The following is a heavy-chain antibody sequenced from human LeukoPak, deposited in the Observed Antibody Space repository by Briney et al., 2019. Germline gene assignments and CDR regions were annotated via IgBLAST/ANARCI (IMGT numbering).Heavy chain of an antibody. CDR3: ASYDYDSSGFGY. Sequence: SETLSLTCTVSGGSISSYYWSWIRQPPGKGLEWIGYIYYSGSTNYNPSLKSRVTISVDTSKNQFSLKLSSVTAADTAVYYCASYDYDSSGFGYWGQGTLVTVSS. CDR1: GGSISSYY. CDR2: IYYSGST. J-gene: IGHJ4*02. D-gene: IGHD3-22*01. V-gene: IGHV4-59*01.